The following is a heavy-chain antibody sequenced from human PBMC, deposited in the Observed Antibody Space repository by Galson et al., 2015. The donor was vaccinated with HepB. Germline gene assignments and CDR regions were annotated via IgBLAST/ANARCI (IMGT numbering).Heavy chain of an antibody. D-gene: IGHD6-19*01. V-gene: IGHV3-11*01. CDR2: ISSSAI. CDR3: ARDPAPSSGWHKFDY. Sequence: SLRLSCAASGFTFSDYYMSWIRQAPGKGLEWVSYISSSAIYYADSVKGRFTFSWANAKNSLFLQMDSLRAEDTAVYYYARDPAPSSGWHKFDYWGQGTLVTVSS. J-gene: IGHJ4*02. CDR1: GFTFSDYY.